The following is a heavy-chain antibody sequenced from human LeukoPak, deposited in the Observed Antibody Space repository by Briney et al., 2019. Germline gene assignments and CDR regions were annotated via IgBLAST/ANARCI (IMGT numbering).Heavy chain of an antibody. Sequence: ASAKVSCKVSGYTLTELSMHWVRQAPGKGLEWMGDFDPEDGETIYAQKFQGRVTMTEDTSTDTAYMELSSLRSEDTAVYYCATDYYGSGSPHSLRYWGQGTLVTVTS. CDR2: FDPEDGET. D-gene: IGHD3-10*01. CDR3: ATDYYGSGSPHSLRY. J-gene: IGHJ1*01. CDR1: GYTLTELS. V-gene: IGHV1-24*01.